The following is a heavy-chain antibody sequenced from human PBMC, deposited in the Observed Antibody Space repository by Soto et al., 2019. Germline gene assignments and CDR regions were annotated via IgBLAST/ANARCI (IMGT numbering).Heavy chain of an antibody. V-gene: IGHV4-39*01. D-gene: IGHD3-10*01. Sequence: PSETLSLTCTVSGGSISSTKNYWGWIRQPPGKGLEWIGTISYTGSTYYNPSLNGRVIISADTSKNQFSLKLSSLTAADTAVYYCAQPSMVPTHGAPGYYYYGMDVWGQGTTVTVSS. J-gene: IGHJ6*02. CDR2: ISYTGST. CDR1: GGSISSTKNY. CDR3: AQPSMVPTHGAPGYYYYGMDV.